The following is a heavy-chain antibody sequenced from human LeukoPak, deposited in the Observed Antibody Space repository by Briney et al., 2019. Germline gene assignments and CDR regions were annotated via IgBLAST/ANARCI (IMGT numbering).Heavy chain of an antibody. CDR2: INHSGST. D-gene: IGHD6-6*01. Sequence: SETLSLTCAVYGGPFSGYYWSWIRQPPGKGLEWIGEINHSGSTNYNPSLKSRVTISVDTSKNQFSLKLSSVTAADTAVYYCAREQAGQLGYWGQGTLVTVSS. V-gene: IGHV4-34*01. J-gene: IGHJ4*02. CDR3: AREQAGQLGY. CDR1: GGPFSGYY.